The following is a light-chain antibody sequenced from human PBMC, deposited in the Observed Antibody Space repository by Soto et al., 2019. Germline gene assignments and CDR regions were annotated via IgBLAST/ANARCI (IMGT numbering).Light chain of an antibody. CDR2: KAS. CDR3: QQYNSHSRT. J-gene: IGKJ1*01. V-gene: IGKV1-5*03. Sequence: DIQMTQSPSTLSASVGDRVTITCRASQSISSSLAWYQQKPGKAPKLLIYKASSLESRVPSRFSGSGSGTEFTLTISSLQPDDFATYYCQQYNSHSRTFGQGTKVDIK. CDR1: QSISSS.